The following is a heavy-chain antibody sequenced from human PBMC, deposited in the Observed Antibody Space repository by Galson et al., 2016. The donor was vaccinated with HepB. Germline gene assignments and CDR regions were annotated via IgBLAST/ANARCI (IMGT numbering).Heavy chain of an antibody. D-gene: IGHD3-3*01. Sequence: SLRLSCAASGFSFSTYTMNWVRQAPGKGLEWISYISSSSAYVDYADSVKGRFTISRENAKNSLYLQMSSLRAEDTALYYCARDRSRFSSGYYTGARDVFAIWGQGTVVTVSS. CDR2: ISSSSAYV. V-gene: IGHV3-21*01. CDR1: GFSFSTYT. J-gene: IGHJ3*02. CDR3: ARDRSRFSSGYYTGARDVFAI.